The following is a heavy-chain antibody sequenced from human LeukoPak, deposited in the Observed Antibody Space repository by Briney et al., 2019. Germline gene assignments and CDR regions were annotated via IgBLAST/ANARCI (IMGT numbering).Heavy chain of an antibody. CDR2: IYYSGST. CDR1: GGSISSGDYY. CDR3: ARNAPYSGSYVDY. D-gene: IGHD1-26*01. J-gene: IGHJ4*02. Sequence: PSQTLSLSCTVSGGSISSGDYYWSWIRQPPGKGLEWIGYIYYSGSTYYNPSLKSRVTISVDTSKNQFSLKLSSVTAADTAVYYCARNAPYSGSYVDYWGQGTLVTVSS. V-gene: IGHV4-30-4*08.